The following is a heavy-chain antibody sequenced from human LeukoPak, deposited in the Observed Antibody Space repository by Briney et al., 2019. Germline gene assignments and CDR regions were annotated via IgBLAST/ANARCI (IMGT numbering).Heavy chain of an antibody. CDR1: GFTFSSHS. J-gene: IGHJ4*02. D-gene: IGHD2-8*02. CDR3: ARRLLSGGVTDFFDY. CDR2: ISPSGDST. V-gene: IGHV3-23*01. Sequence: GGSLTLPCAASGFTFSSHSMSWVRQAPGEGLEWVSAISPSGDSTTYPDSVKGRFTISRDNSKNMLYLQMNSLTAEDTAIYYCARRLLSGGVTDFFDYWGRGSLVTVAS.